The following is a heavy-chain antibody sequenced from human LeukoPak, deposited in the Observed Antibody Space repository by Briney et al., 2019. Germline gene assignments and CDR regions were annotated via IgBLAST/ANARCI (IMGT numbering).Heavy chain of an antibody. J-gene: IGHJ4*02. D-gene: IGHD1-26*01. Sequence: PSETLSLTCTVSGGSISSYYWSWIRQPPGKGLEWIGDIYYSGSTNYNPSLKSRVTLSVDTSKNQFSLKLSSVTAADTAVYYCARVRGRNFDYWGQGTLVTVSS. CDR3: ARVRGRNFDY. CDR2: IYYSGST. V-gene: IGHV4-59*12. CDR1: GGSISSYY.